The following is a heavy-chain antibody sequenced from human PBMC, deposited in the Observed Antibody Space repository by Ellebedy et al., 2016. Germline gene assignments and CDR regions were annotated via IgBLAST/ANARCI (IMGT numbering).Heavy chain of an antibody. CDR3: ARGSDAPGSYDY. D-gene: IGHD3-10*01. Sequence: ASVKVSCXASGYTFNNYGVTWVRQAPGQGLEWMGWISADNDDTRHAQKLQGRFTMTTDTSTTTAYMELRNLRSDDTAVYYCARGSDAPGSYDYWGQGTLVTVSS. J-gene: IGHJ4*02. CDR1: GYTFNNYG. CDR2: ISADNDDT. V-gene: IGHV1-18*01.